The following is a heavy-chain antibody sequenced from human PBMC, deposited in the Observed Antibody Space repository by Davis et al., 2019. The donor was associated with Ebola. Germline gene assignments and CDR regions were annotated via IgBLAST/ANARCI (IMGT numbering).Heavy chain of an antibody. CDR1: GFTFSNAW. D-gene: IGHD4-17*01. J-gene: IGHJ6*02. Sequence: GESLKISCAASGFTFSNAWMNWVRQAPGKGLEWVAVISYDGSNKYYADSVKGRFTISRDNSKNTLYLQMNSLRAEDTAVYYCARDRLSTGYGMDVWGQGTTVTVSS. CDR3: ARDRLSTGYGMDV. CDR2: ISYDGSNK. V-gene: IGHV3-30-3*01.